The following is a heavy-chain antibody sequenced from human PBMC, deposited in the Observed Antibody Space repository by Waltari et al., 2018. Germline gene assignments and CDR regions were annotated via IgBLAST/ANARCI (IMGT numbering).Heavy chain of an antibody. D-gene: IGHD5-18*01. CDR2: INPNSGGT. CDR3: ARGGIQLWLNYFDY. CDR1: GYTFTGYY. Sequence: QVQLVQSGAEVKKPGASVKVSCKASGYTFTGYYMHWVRQAPGQGLEWMGWINPNSGGTNYAQKVQGRVTMTRDTSISTAYMELSRLRSDDTAVYYCARGGIQLWLNYFDYWGQGTLVTVSS. V-gene: IGHV1-2*02. J-gene: IGHJ4*02.